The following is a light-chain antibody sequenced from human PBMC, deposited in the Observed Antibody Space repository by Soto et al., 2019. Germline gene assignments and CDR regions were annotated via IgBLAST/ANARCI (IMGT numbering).Light chain of an antibody. Sequence: DIVLTQSPGTLSLSPGERATLSGRASETVNSNYLAWYQQKPGQAPRLLIYGTSSRATGIPDRFSGSGSGTDFTLTISRLEPEDFAVYYCQQYHSSPRTFGQGTKVDIK. CDR1: ETVNSNY. J-gene: IGKJ1*01. V-gene: IGKV3-20*01. CDR3: QQYHSSPRT. CDR2: GTS.